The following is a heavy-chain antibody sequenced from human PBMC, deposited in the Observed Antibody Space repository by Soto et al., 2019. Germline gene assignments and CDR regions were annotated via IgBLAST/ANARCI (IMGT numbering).Heavy chain of an antibody. CDR3: ARWGGMVRRDYYGMDV. CDR1: GYSISSGYY. D-gene: IGHD2-8*01. J-gene: IGHJ6*02. Sequence: PSETLSLTCAVSGYSISSGYYWGWIRQPPGQGLEWIGSIYHSGSTNYNPSLKSRVTISVDTSKNQFSLKLSSVTAADTAVYYCARWGGMVRRDYYGMDVWGQGTTVTVSS. V-gene: IGHV4-38-2*01. CDR2: IYHSGST.